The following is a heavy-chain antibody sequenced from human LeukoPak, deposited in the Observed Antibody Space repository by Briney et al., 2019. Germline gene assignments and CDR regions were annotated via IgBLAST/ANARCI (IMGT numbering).Heavy chain of an antibody. CDR1: GGTFSSYA. D-gene: IGHD3-22*01. Sequence: SVKVSCKASGGTFSSYAISWVRQAPGQGLEWMGRIIPILGIANYAQKFQGRVAITADKSTSTAYMELRSLRSEDTAVYYCARTTMIVVVAPFDYWGQGTLVTVSS. CDR2: IIPILGIA. CDR3: ARTTMIVVVAPFDY. J-gene: IGHJ4*02. V-gene: IGHV1-69*04.